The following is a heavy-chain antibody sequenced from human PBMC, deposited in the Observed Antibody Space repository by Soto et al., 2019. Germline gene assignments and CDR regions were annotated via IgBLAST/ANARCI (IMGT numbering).Heavy chain of an antibody. CDR2: IIPIFSTA. CDR3: AKYSSSWYAGNYYYGMDV. V-gene: IGHV1-69*06. D-gene: IGHD6-13*01. Sequence: VASVKVSCKASGGTFSSYAISWVRQAPGQGLEWMGGIIPIFSTANYAQKFQGRVTITADKSTSTAYMELSSLRSEDTAVYYCAKYSSSWYAGNYYYGMDVWGQGTTVTVSS. J-gene: IGHJ6*02. CDR1: GGTFSSYA.